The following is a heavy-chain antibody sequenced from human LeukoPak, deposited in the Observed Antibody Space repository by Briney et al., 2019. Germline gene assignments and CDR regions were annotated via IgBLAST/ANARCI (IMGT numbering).Heavy chain of an antibody. J-gene: IGHJ6*03. Sequence: GASVKVSCKASGGTFSSYAISWVRQAPGQGLEWMGGIIPIFGTANYAQKFQGRVTITADESTSTAYMELSSLRPEDTAVYYCARDLTPGGIGLSYMDVWGKGTTVTVSS. CDR2: IIPIFGTA. CDR3: ARDLTPGGIGLSYMDV. D-gene: IGHD1-26*01. V-gene: IGHV1-69*13. CDR1: GGTFSSYA.